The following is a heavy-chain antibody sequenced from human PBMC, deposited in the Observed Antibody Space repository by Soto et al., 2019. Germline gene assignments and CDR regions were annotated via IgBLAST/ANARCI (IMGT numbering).Heavy chain of an antibody. D-gene: IGHD6-6*01. V-gene: IGHV3-23*01. CDR2: ISGSDDST. J-gene: IGHJ4*02. Sequence: EVQLLESGGVLVQPGESLRLSCAASGFTFSSYAMSWVRQAPGKGLEWVSVISGSDDSTYYAYSVKGRFTISRDNSKNTLYLQMNSLRAEDTAVYYCAKRSSSSTFDYWGQGTLVTVSS. CDR3: AKRSSSSTFDY. CDR1: GFTFSSYA.